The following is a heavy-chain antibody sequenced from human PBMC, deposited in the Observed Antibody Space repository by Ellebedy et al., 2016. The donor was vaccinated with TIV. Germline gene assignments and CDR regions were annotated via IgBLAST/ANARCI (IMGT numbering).Heavy chain of an antibody. D-gene: IGHD3-22*01. Sequence: SETLSLTCTVSGVSMSSSDFFWGWIRQPPGKGLEWIGNMNYIGSTYYNPSLKSRVTFYIDTSTNQFSLKLRTVTAADTAVYFCARFHYYDSSGFYVDAFDVWGQGTMVTVSS. J-gene: IGHJ3*01. CDR3: ARFHYYDSSGFYVDAFDV. V-gene: IGHV4-39*01. CDR2: MNYIGST. CDR1: GVSMSSSDFF.